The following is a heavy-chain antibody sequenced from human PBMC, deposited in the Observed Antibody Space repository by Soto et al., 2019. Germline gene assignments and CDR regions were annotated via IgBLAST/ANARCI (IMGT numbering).Heavy chain of an antibody. CDR1: GFTFSNYA. V-gene: IGHV3-30*18. D-gene: IGHD6-13*01. Sequence: GGSLRLSCAASGFTFSNYAIHWVRQAPGKGLEWVAVIASDGKDKRYADSVKGRFTISRDNSKNTVYLQLNSLRGEDTAVYYCAKDGAIAAADYFFDYWGQGSLVTVSS. CDR2: IASDGKDK. J-gene: IGHJ4*02. CDR3: AKDGAIAAADYFFDY.